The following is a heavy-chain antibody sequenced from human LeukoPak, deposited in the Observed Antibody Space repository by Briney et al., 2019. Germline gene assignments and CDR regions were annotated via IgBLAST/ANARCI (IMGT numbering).Heavy chain of an antibody. V-gene: IGHV4-30-2*01. CDR3: SYYDSLKGFDP. D-gene: IGHD3-3*01. CDR1: GGSISSGGYY. CDR2: IYHSGST. Sequence: SETLSLTCTVSGGSISSGGYYWSWIRQPPGKGLEWIGYIYHSGSTYYNPSLKSRVTISVDRSKNQFSLKLSSVTAADTAVYYCSYYDSLKGFDPWGQGTLVTVSS. J-gene: IGHJ5*02.